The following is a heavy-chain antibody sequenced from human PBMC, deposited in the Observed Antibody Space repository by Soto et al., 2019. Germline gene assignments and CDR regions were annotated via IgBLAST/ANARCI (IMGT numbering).Heavy chain of an antibody. CDR1: GFTFSSYA. J-gene: IGHJ4*02. CDR2: ISGSGGST. D-gene: IGHD3-10*01. Sequence: EVQLLESGGGLVQPGGSLRLSCAASGFTFSSYARNWVRQAPGKGLEWVSVISGSGGSTYYADSVKGRFTISRDKSKNTLYLQMNSLRAEDTAVYYCAKRAYGSDFDYWGQGTLVTVSS. CDR3: AKRAYGSDFDY. V-gene: IGHV3-23*01.